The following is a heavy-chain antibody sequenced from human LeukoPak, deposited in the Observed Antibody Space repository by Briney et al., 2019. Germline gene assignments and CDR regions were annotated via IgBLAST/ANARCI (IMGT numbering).Heavy chain of an antibody. CDR3: AGALVRLLSYYSGWDA. CDR2: INHSGST. D-gene: IGHD3-3*01. J-gene: IGHJ6*04. Sequence: SETLSLTCAVYGGSFSGYYWSWIRQPPGKGLEWIGEINHSGSTNYNPSLKSRVTISVDTSKNQFSLKLSSVTAADTAVYYCAGALVRLLSYYSGWDAGG. V-gene: IGHV4-34*01. CDR1: GGSFSGYY.